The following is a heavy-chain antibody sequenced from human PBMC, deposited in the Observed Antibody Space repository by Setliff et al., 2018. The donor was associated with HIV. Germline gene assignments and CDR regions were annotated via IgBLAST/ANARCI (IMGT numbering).Heavy chain of an antibody. D-gene: IGHD3-22*01. CDR2: INTETGNP. CDR3: TKVADSRGRGFDL. V-gene: IGHV7-4-1*02. Sequence: ASVKVSCKASGYTFTTYGISWVRQAPGQGLEWMGWINTETGNPMYAQGFRGRFVFSLDTSVSTTYLQMNSLKTEDTAVYYCTKVADSRGRGFDLWGQGTLVTVSS. J-gene: IGHJ4*02. CDR1: GYTFTTYG.